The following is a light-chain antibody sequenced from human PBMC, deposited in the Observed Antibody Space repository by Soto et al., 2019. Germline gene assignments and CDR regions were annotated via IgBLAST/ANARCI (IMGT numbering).Light chain of an antibody. J-gene: IGLJ2*01. V-gene: IGLV2-23*01. CDR2: EGM. CDR3: CSYAPANTNVV. Sequence: QSALTQPASVSGSPGQSITISCTGTSSDVGSYNLVSWYQHHPGKAPKLIIYEGMKRPSGVSDRFSGSKSGNTASLTISGLQAEDEADYYCCSYAPANTNVVFGGGTKLTVL. CDR1: SSDVGSYNL.